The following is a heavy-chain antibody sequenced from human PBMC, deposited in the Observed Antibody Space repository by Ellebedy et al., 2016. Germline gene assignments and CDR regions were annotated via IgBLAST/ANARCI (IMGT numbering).Heavy chain of an antibody. D-gene: IGHD3-10*02. CDR1: GFPFSSYA. V-gene: IGHV3-33*08. Sequence: GESLKISCAASGFPFSSYAMHWVRQAPGKGLEWVAVIWYDGSNKYYADSVKGRFTISRDNSKNTLYLQMNSLRAEDTAVYYCAREAMLLGAFDYWGQGTLVTVSS. J-gene: IGHJ4*02. CDR2: IWYDGSNK. CDR3: AREAMLLGAFDY.